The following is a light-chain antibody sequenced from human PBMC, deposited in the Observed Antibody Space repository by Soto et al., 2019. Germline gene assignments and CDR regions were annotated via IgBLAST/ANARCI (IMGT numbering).Light chain of an antibody. J-gene: IGKJ4*01. V-gene: IGKV3-20*01. CDR1: QSVTSAY. CDR2: GTS. CDR3: QQYGSSPLT. Sequence: EIVLTQSPGTLSLSPGERATLSCRASQSVTSAYLAWYQQRLGQAPRLLIYGTSYRATGIPDRFSGSGSGTDFTLTISRLEPEDFAVYYCQQYGSSPLTFGGGTKVEIK.